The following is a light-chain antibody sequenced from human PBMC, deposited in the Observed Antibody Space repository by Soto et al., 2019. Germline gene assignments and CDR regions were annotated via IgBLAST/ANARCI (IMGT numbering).Light chain of an antibody. CDR3: QQRSDWPLT. Sequence: EIVLTQSPVTLSLCPGERATLSCRASQSVSRYLAWYQQKPGQPPRLLIYDASKRATGVPARFSGSGSGTDFTLTISSLEPEDFAVYYCQQRSDWPLTFGGGTDVEI. V-gene: IGKV3-11*01. CDR2: DAS. CDR1: QSVSRY. J-gene: IGKJ4*01.